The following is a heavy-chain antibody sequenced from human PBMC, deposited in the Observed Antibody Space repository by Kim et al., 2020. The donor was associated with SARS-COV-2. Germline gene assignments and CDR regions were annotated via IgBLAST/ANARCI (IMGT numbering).Heavy chain of an antibody. CDR2: ISSSGDYI. CDR3: ARTEESIVVVPGVIDF. J-gene: IGHJ6*01. V-gene: IGHV3-21*01. D-gene: IGHD2-2*01. CDR1: GFSFHRYV. Sequence: GGSLRLSCAASGFSFHRYVMNWVRQAPGKGLEWVATISSSGDYIYYADSMRGRFSISRDNAKNSLYLQMNSLRDEDTAVYYCARTEESIVVVPGVIDFWG.